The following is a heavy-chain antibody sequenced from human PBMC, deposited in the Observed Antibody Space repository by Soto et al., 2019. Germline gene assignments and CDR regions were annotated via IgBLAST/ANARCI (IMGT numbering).Heavy chain of an antibody. CDR1: GGTFSSYA. D-gene: IGHD3-9*01. V-gene: IGHV1-69*13. Sequence: SVKVSCKASGGTFSSYAISWVRQAPGQGLEWMGGIIPIFGTANYAQKFQGRVTITADESTSTAYMELSSLRSEDTSVYYCARDQGYYDILTGYQDYWGQGTLVTV. J-gene: IGHJ4*02. CDR3: ARDQGYYDILTGYQDY. CDR2: IIPIFGTA.